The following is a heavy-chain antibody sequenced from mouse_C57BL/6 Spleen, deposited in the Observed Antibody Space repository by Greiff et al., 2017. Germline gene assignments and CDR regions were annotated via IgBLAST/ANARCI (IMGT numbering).Heavy chain of an antibody. J-gene: IGHJ1*03. D-gene: IGHD1-1*01. CDR3: ARSHYYGSSYWDMDV. V-gene: IGHV1-42*01. CDR2: INPSTGGT. CDR1: GYSFTGYY. Sequence: EVQLQQSGPELVKPGASVKISCKASGYSFTGYYMNWVKQSPEKSLEWIGEINPSTGGTTYNQKFKAKATLTVDKSSSTAYMQLKSLTSEDSAVYYCARSHYYGSSYWDMDVWGTGTTVTVSS.